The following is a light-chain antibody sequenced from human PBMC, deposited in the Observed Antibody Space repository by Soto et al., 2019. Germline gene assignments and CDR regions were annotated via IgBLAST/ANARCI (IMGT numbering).Light chain of an antibody. CDR2: DAS. J-gene: IGKJ1*01. CDR1: QAISNSY. CDR3: QQYGDSPT. V-gene: IGKV3-20*01. Sequence: EIVMTQSPATLSVSPGERATLSCRASQAISNSYLAWYQQKPGQAPRLLIYDASSRATGIPNRFSGSGSGTDFTLTISRLEPEDFAVFYCQQYGDSPTFGQGTKVDIK.